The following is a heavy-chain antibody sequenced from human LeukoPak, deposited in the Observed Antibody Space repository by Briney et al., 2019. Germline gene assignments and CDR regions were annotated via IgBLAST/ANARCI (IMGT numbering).Heavy chain of an antibody. CDR3: AKDAGLPGTTNY. CDR1: GFNFRSYA. V-gene: IGHV3-23*01. J-gene: IGHJ4*02. Sequence: GGSLRLSCAASGFNFRSYAMTWVRQAPGKGLEWVSVVDGSGGGTYYADSVKGRFSISRDNSKNTLYLQMNSLRAEDTAVYYCAKDAGLPGTTNYWGQGTLVTVSS. D-gene: IGHD1-7*01. CDR2: VDGSGGGT.